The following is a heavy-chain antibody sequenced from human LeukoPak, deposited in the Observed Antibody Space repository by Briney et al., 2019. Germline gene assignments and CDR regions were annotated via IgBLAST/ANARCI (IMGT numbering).Heavy chain of an antibody. CDR3: ARGAWATRLGS. Sequence: NPSETLSLTCAVYGESLNSYYWSWVRQPPGEGLEWIGEIYESGTTEYNPSLKSRVTISMVPSKQQFSLSLSSVTAADPAVYYCARGAWATRLGSWGLGTPVIVSS. CDR1: GESLNSYY. CDR2: IYESGTT. V-gene: IGHV4-34*01. D-gene: IGHD2-15*01. J-gene: IGHJ4*02.